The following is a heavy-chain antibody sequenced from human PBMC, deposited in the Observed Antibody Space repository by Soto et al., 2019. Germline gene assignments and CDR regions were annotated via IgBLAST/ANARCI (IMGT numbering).Heavy chain of an antibody. CDR2: IYRGGTT. J-gene: IGHJ3*01. V-gene: IGHV3-53*04. D-gene: IGHD5-12*01. Sequence: EVQLVESGGGLVPPGGSLRLSCAASGFNVSNNYMSWVRQAPGKGLEWVSVIYRGGTTYYADSVEGRFAIARQNSKNTLYLQMNSLRAEDTAVYVCARSGGRGYSGYRDGYDLWGQGKMVTVSS. CDR3: ARSGGRGYSGYRDGYDL. CDR1: GFNVSNNY.